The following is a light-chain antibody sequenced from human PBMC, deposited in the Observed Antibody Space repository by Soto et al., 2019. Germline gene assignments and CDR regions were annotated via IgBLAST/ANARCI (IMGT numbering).Light chain of an antibody. Sequence: QSALTQPPSASGSPGQSVTISCTGTSSDVGGYNYVSWYQQHPGKAPKLMIYEVSKRPSGVPDRFSGSKSGNTASLTVSGLQXEXEADYYCRPYAGXNNXAPYVXGTGXXVX. CDR3: RPYAGXNNXAPYV. CDR1: SSDVGGYNY. J-gene: IGLJ1*01. V-gene: IGLV2-8*01. CDR2: EVS.